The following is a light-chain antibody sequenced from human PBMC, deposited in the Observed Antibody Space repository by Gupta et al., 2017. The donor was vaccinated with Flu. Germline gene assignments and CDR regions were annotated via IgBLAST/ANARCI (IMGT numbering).Light chain of an antibody. CDR1: QSIGNSF. Sequence: IVLKRSPGTLSLFPGERVTLSCRASQSIGNSFLAWHHQKPGQAPRLLIYVAYSRATGIPDRVSGSVSGTDFRLTIRRLGPQDFLTYYGHKYNTIPLFTFGRGTKVEIK. V-gene: IGKV3-20*01. CDR3: HKYNTIPLFT. CDR2: VAY. J-gene: IGKJ4*01.